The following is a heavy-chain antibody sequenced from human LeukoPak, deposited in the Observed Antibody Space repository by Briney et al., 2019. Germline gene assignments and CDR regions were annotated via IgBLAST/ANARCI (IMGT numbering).Heavy chain of an antibody. D-gene: IGHD3/OR15-3a*01. Sequence: KPWGSLRLSCAASGFTFSSYSMNWVRQPPGKGLEWIGSIYYSGNTYYNASLKSQVSISIDTSKNQFSLRLTSVTAADTAVYYCARQTGSGLFILPGGQGTLVTVSS. CDR2: IYYSGNT. CDR1: GFTFSSYSMN. CDR3: ARQTGSGLFILP. J-gene: IGHJ4*02. V-gene: IGHV4-39*01.